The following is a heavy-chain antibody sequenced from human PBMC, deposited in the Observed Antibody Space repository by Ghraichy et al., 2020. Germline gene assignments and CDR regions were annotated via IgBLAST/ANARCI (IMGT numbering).Heavy chain of an antibody. CDR3: ARARDVVVPAATDYYDSLLPIGMDV. V-gene: IGHV3-21*01. Sequence: GESLNISCAASGFTFSSYSMNWVRQAPGKGLEWVSSISSSSSYIYYADSVKGRFTISRDNAKNSLYLQMNSLRAEDTAVYYCARARDVVVPAATDYYDSLLPIGMDVWGQGTTVTVSS. CDR2: ISSSSSYI. D-gene: IGHD2-2*01. CDR1: GFTFSSYS. J-gene: IGHJ6*02.